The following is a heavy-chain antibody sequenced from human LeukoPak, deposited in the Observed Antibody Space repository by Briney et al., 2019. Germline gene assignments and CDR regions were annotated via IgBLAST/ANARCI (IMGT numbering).Heavy chain of an antibody. D-gene: IGHD3-22*01. CDR1: GFTFSDYY. CDR3: ARDSNYYYDSSGYYPQFDY. CDR2: ISSSGSTI. V-gene: IGHV3-11*04. J-gene: IGHJ4*02. Sequence: GGSLRLSCAASGFTFSDYYMSWIRQAPGKGLEWVSYISSSGSTIYYADSVKGRFTISRDNAKNSLYLQMDSLRAEDTAVYYCARDSNYYYDSSGYYPQFDYWGQGTLVTVSS.